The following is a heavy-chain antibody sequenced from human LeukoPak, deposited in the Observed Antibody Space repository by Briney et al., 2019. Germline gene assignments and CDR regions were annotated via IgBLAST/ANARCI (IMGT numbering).Heavy chain of an antibody. Sequence: GGSLRLSCAASGFTFSSYWMHWVRQAPGKGLVWVSRINTDGSSTSYADSVKGRFTISRDNAKNTLYLQMNSLRAEDTAVYYCARVSGYSSSYFDAFDIWGQGTMVTVSS. CDR3: ARVSGYSSSYFDAFDI. V-gene: IGHV3-74*01. CDR2: INTDGSST. CDR1: GFTFSSYW. J-gene: IGHJ3*02. D-gene: IGHD6-13*01.